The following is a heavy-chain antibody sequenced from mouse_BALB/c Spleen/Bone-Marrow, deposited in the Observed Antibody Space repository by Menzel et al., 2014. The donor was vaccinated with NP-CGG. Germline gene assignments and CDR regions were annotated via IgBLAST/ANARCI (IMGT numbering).Heavy chain of an antibody. V-gene: IGHV5-4*02. CDR1: GFTFSDYY. Sequence: EVKLVESGGGLVKPGGSLKLSCAASGFTFSDYYMYWVRQTPEKRLEWVATISDGGSYTYYPDSVKRRFTISRDNAKNNLYLQMSSLKSEDTAMYYCARGNYGNYGAMDYWGQGTSVTVSS. J-gene: IGHJ4*01. D-gene: IGHD2-1*01. CDR3: ARGNYGNYGAMDY. CDR2: ISDGGSYT.